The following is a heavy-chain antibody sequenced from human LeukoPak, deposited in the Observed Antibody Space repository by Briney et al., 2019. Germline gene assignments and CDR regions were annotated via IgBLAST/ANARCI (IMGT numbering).Heavy chain of an antibody. CDR1: GFTFDDYA. D-gene: IGHD1-26*01. Sequence: GGSLRLSCAASGFTFDDYAMNWVRQAPGKGLEWVSVIYSGGSIYHADSVKDRFTISRDNSKNTLYLQMDSLRAEDTAVYYCARDSVGAGYSDYWGQGTLVTVSS. CDR2: IYSGGSI. CDR3: ARDSVGAGYSDY. J-gene: IGHJ4*02. V-gene: IGHV3-53*01.